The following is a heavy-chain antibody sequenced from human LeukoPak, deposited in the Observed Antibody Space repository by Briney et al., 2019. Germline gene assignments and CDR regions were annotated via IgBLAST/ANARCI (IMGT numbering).Heavy chain of an antibody. CDR1: GFTFSSYW. J-gene: IGHJ6*03. V-gene: IGHV3-7*01. CDR3: ASFPIAAAGRPSYYYYYMDV. Sequence: GGSLRLSCAASGFTFSSYWMSWVRQAPGKGLEWVANIKQDGSEKYYVDSVKGRFTISRDNAKNSLYLQMNSLRAEDTAVYYCASFPIAAAGRPSYYYYYMDVWGKGTTVTISS. CDR2: IKQDGSEK. D-gene: IGHD6-13*01.